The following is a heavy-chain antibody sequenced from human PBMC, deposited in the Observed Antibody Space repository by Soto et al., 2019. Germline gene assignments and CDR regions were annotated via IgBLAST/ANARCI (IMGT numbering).Heavy chain of an antibody. D-gene: IGHD6-13*01. CDR2: IYYSGST. Sequence: SETLSLTCTVSGGSISTYYWTWIRQPPGKGLEWIGFIYYSGSTNYNPSLKSRVTISLDTSRIQFSLKLNSVTSADTAVYFCARRVAAAPMYAFDIWGQGTMVT. CDR1: GGSISTYY. V-gene: IGHV4-59*01. CDR3: ARRVAAAPMYAFDI. J-gene: IGHJ3*02.